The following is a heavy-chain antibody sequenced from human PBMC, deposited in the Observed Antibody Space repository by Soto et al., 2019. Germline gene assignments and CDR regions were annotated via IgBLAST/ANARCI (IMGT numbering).Heavy chain of an antibody. CDR1: VSSLSRSGEG. CDR3: THREGDDYVWGSYKDAFDV. Sequence: SGPPLVNRTPTLTLTCTSYVSSLSRSGEGVGWILQPPGTALYWLTLISWDHGERYIPSHKTRLTITTDTSKNQVVLTMTNMDPVDTATYYCTHREGDDYVWGSYKDAFDVWGQGTMVTVSS. CDR2: ISWDHGE. J-gene: IGHJ3*01. V-gene: IGHV2-5*02. D-gene: IGHD3-16*01.